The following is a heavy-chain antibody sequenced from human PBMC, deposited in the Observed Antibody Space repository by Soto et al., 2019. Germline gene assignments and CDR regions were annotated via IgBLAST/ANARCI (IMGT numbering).Heavy chain of an antibody. Sequence: QVQLVQSGAEVKKPGSSVKVSCKTSGVSFNNNGIGWVRQAPGHGLEWMGGVSPPFRTSNYARKFQGRISINADASTGTVNMELSSLTSDDTAQDCCARVLYYGSGSYSPYGMAVWGQGTAVTVS. CDR3: ARVLYYGSGSYSPYGMAV. D-gene: IGHD3-10*01. CDR1: GVSFNNNG. CDR2: VSPPFRTS. V-gene: IGHV1-69*01. J-gene: IGHJ6*02.